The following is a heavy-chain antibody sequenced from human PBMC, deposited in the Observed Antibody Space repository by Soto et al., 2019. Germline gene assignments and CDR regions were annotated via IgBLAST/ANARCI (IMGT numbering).Heavy chain of an antibody. CDR3: AHRLSLSTTWNYGYMDV. D-gene: IGHD3-16*01. CDR1: GFSLSTGGVG. CDR2: IYGDDDK. Sequence: QITLKESGPTLVNPTQTLTLTCTFSGFSLSTGGVGVGWIRQPPGKALEWLALIYGDDDKRYSPSLKSRLSVTKDTSKNQVVLTMTDVAPVDTATYYCAHRLSLSTTWNYGYMDVWGEGTTVTVSS. V-gene: IGHV2-5*02. J-gene: IGHJ6*03.